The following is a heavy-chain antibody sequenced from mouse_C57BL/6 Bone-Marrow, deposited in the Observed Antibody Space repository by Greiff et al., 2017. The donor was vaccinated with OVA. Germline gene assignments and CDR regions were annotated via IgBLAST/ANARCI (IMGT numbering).Heavy chain of an antibody. CDR3: ARRDGYYEAY. D-gene: IGHD2-3*01. V-gene: IGHV1-50*01. CDR1: GYTFTSYW. Sequence: VQLQQSGAELVKPGASVKLSCKASGYTFTSYWMQWVKQRPGQGLEWIGEIDPSDSYTNYNQKLKGKATLTVDTSSSTAYMQLSSLTSEDSAVYYCARRDGYYEAYWGQGTLVTVSA. CDR2: IDPSDSYT. J-gene: IGHJ3*01.